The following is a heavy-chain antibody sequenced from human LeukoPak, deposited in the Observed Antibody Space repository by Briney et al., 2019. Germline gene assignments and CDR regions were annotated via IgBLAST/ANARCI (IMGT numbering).Heavy chain of an antibody. V-gene: IGHV4-31*03. J-gene: IGHJ4*02. CDR2: IYYSGST. CDR3: ARFGAYGDYTDY. Sequence: PSQTLSLTCTVSGGSISSGGYYWRWIRQHPGKGLEWIGYIYYSGSTYYNPSLKSRVTISVDTSKNQFSLKLSSVTAADTAVYYCARFGAYGDYTDYWGQGTLVTVSS. D-gene: IGHD4-17*01. CDR1: GGSISSGGYY.